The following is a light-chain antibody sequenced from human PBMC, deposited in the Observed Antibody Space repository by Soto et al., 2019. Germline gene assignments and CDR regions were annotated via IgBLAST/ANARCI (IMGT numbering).Light chain of an antibody. J-gene: IGKJ4*01. V-gene: IGKV1-33*01. CDR2: DAS. CDR1: PDIRNY. Sequence: DLQSPPSISYLSSCVGYRFPIPCHASPDIRNYSNWYQQKPGKDHKLLIYDASNLETGVTSRFSGSGSGKDFTLTIRSMQAEDIATYYCKQYNNLQLTVGGGTQGDLK. CDR3: KQYNNLQLT.